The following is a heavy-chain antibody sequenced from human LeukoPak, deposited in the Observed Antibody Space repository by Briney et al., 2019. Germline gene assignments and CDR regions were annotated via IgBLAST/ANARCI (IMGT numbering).Heavy chain of an antibody. J-gene: IGHJ3*02. D-gene: IGHD5-24*01. Sequence: SETESLTCTVSGASISSDYWSWVRQPPGKGLEWIGYIFFSGSTNYNPSLKSRVTMSVDTSKNQFSLRLSSVTAADTAVYYCARGEMATIEDAFDIWGQGTMVTVSS. CDR1: GASISSDY. CDR2: IFFSGST. V-gene: IGHV4-59*01. CDR3: ARGEMATIEDAFDI.